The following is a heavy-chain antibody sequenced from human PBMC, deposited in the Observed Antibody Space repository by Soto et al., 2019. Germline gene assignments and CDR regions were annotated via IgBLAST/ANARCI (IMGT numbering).Heavy chain of an antibody. D-gene: IGHD6-19*01. V-gene: IGHV1-69*02. J-gene: IGHJ5*02. CDR3: SRGAPLRGAVAGTGGVGLGFGP. CDR1: GGTFSSYT. CDR2: IIPILGIA. Sequence: QVQLVQSGAEVKKPGSSVKVSCKASGGTFSSYTISWVRQAPGQGLEWMGRIIPILGIANYAQKFQGRVTINGEKSKGTAYMELGRLRSEDKAVYFCSRGAPLRGAVAGTGGVGLGFGPWGQGNLGTVSS.